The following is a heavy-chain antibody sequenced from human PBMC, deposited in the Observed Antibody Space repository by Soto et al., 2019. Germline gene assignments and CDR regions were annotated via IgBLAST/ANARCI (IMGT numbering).Heavy chain of an antibody. CDR1: GFTFDDYA. CDR2: ISWNSGSI. J-gene: IGHJ4*02. V-gene: IGHV3-9*01. D-gene: IGHD6-19*01. CDR3: ATIVSSGWYVFDY. Sequence: GGPLRLACSASGFTFDDYAMHWVRQAPGKGLEWVSGISWNSGSIGYADSVKGRFTISRDNAKNSLYLQMNSLRAEDTALYYCATIVSSGWYVFDYWGQGTLVTGSS.